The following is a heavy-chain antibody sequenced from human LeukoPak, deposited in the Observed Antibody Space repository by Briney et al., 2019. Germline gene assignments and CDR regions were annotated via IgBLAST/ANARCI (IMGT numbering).Heavy chain of an antibody. D-gene: IGHD4-23*01. Sequence: SVKVSCKASGGTFSSYAISWVRQAPGQGLEWMGRIIPILGIANYAQKFQGRVTITADKSTSTAYMELSSLRSEDTAVYYCAVNYGGNSGVFDYWGQGTLVTVSS. CDR3: AVNYGGNSGVFDY. J-gene: IGHJ4*02. V-gene: IGHV1-69*04. CDR1: GGTFSSYA. CDR2: IIPILGIA.